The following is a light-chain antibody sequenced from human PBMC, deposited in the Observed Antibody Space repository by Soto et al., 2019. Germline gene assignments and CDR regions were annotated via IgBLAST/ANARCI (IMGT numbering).Light chain of an antibody. V-gene: IGKV4-1*01. Sequence: DIVMTQSPDSLAVSLGERAAINCKSSQSVLYSSNNKNYLAWYQQSPGQPPKLLIYWASTRQSGVPDRFSGSGSGTDFTLTISGLQAEDVAVYYCQQYYTTPTWTFGQGTKVEIK. CDR3: QQYYTTPTWT. CDR1: QSVLYSSNNKNY. CDR2: WAS. J-gene: IGKJ1*01.